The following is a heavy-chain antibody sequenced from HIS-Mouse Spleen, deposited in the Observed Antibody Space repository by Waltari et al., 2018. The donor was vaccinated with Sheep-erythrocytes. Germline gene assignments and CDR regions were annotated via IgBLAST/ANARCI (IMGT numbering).Heavy chain of an antibody. CDR3: ARVASGATFDY. J-gene: IGHJ4*02. CDR2: ISSSSSYI. D-gene: IGHD1-26*01. V-gene: IGHV3-21*01. Sequence: EVQLVESGGGLVKPGGSLRLSCAASGFTFSSYSMNWVRRAPGKGLEWVSSISSSSSYIYYADSGKGRFTISRDNAKNSLYLQMNSLRAEDTAVYYCARVASGATFDYWGQGTLVTVSS. CDR1: GFTFSSYS.